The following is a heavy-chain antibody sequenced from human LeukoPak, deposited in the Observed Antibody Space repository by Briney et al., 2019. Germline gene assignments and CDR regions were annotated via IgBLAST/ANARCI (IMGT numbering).Heavy chain of an antibody. V-gene: IGHV4-30-2*01. J-gene: IGHJ4*02. Sequence: SETLSLTCTVSGGSISSGGYYWSWIRQPPGKGLEWIGYIYHSGSTYYNPSLKSRVTISVDRSKNQFSLKLSSVTAADTAVYYCARDGDLDYGDPPSFDYWGQGTLVTVSS. CDR1: GGSISSGGYY. D-gene: IGHD4-17*01. CDR2: IYHSGST. CDR3: ARDGDLDYGDPPSFDY.